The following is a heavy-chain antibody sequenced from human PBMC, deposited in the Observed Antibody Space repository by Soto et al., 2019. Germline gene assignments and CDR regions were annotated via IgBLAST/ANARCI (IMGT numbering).Heavy chain of an antibody. V-gene: IGHV3-33*01. D-gene: IGHD4-17*01. CDR2: IWYDGSNK. CDR1: GFTFSSYG. J-gene: IGHJ4*02. CDR3: ATTFNTTVTTYYFDY. Sequence: QVQLVESGGGVVQPGRSLRLSCAASGFTFSSYGMHWVRQAPGKGLEWVAVIWYDGSNKYYADSVKGRFTISLDNSKKTLVPQMNSLRAEDTAVYYCATTFNTTVTTYYFDYWGQGTLVTVSS.